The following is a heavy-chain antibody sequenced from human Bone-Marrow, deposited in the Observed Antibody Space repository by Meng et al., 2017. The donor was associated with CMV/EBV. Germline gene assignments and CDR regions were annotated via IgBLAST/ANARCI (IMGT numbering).Heavy chain of an antibody. V-gene: IGHV4-38-2*02. CDR3: ARDLRNRPNWFDP. CDR2: IYHSGST. J-gene: IGHJ5*02. CDR1: GYSISSGYY. Sequence: SETLSLTCTVSGYSISSGYYWGWIRQPPGKGLEWIGSIYHSGSTYYNPSLKSRVTISVDTSKNQLSLKVTSVTAADTAVYYCARDLRNRPNWFDPWGQGILVTVSS. D-gene: IGHD5/OR15-5a*01.